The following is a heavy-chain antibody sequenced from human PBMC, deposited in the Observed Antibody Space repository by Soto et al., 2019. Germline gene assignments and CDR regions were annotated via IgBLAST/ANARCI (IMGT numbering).Heavy chain of an antibody. J-gene: IGHJ6*02. Sequence: GEALNISCKRSGCTGTNYLMGWVRQMPGKGPEWMGIIYPGDSYTKYNPSFQGQVTISADKSITTTYLQWSSLKASDTAIYYCAASIFYYGMDVWGQGTTVT. CDR1: GCTGTNYL. V-gene: IGHV5-51*01. CDR3: AASIFYYGMDV. CDR2: IYPGDSYT.